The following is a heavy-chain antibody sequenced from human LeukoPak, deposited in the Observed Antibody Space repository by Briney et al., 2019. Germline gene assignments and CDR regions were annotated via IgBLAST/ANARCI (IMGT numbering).Heavy chain of an antibody. Sequence: SETLCLTCAVYGGSFSGYYWSWIRQPPGMGLEWIGEINYSGSTNYNPSFKSRVTISVDTSKNQFSLKLSSVTAADAAVYYCARGQIVWDYVWGSYRYGTFDYWGQETLVTVSS. J-gene: IGHJ4*02. CDR1: GGSFSGYY. CDR3: ARGQIVWDYVWGSYRYGTFDY. V-gene: IGHV4-34*01. D-gene: IGHD3-16*02. CDR2: INYSGST.